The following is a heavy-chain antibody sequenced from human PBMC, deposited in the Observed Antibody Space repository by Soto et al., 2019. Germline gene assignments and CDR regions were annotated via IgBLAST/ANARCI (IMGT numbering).Heavy chain of an antibody. Sequence: GGSLRLSCEASGFYFNNYGINWVRQAPGKGLEWVSSVSKSDYTYYSDSVKGRFTISRDNAKNSVSLQMNSLRAEDTAVYYCAREDSIIIPAVSDFWGQGTLVTVSS. CDR3: AREDSIIIPAVSDF. D-gene: IGHD2-2*01. V-gene: IGHV3-21*01. CDR1: GFYFNNYG. J-gene: IGHJ4*02. CDR2: VSKSDYT.